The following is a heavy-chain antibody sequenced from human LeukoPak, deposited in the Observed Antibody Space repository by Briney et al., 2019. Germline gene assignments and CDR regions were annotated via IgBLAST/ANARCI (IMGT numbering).Heavy chain of an antibody. D-gene: IGHD2-2*01. CDR2: FDPADGET. CDR3: ATGLGYQLRPDY. CDR1: GYTLTELS. J-gene: IGHJ4*02. Sequence: ASVKVSCKVSGYTLTELSMHWVRQAPGKGLEGMGGFDPADGETIYAQKFQGRVTMTEDTSTDTASMELSSLRSEDTAVYYCATGLGYQLRPDYWGQGTLVTVSS. V-gene: IGHV1-24*01.